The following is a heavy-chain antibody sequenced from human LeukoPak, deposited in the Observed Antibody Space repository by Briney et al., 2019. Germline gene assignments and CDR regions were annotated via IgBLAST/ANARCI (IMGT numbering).Heavy chain of an antibody. J-gene: IGHJ4*02. V-gene: IGHV3-7*01. Sequence: GGPLRLSCAASGFTFSSYWMSWVRQAPGKGLEWVANIKQDGSEKYYVDSVKGRFTISRDNAKNSLYLQMDSLRAEDTAVYYCARAGIVGATGDYWGQGTLVTVSS. CDR1: GFTFSSYW. CDR2: IKQDGSEK. CDR3: ARAGIVGATGDY. D-gene: IGHD1-26*01.